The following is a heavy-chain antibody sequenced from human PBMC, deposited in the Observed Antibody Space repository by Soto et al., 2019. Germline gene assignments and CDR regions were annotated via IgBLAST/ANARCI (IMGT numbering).Heavy chain of an antibody. CDR1: GYTFTRHA. V-gene: IGHV1-3*01. D-gene: IGHD6-6*01. Sequence: QGQLVQSGAEVKKPGASVKVSCKTSGYTFTRHAIHWVRQAPGQSLEWMGWINADNGDTKYSQEFQDRVTITRDTSASTAYMELNSLTSEDTPVYYCAQSGASSPWNWFDPWGQGTLVTVSS. CDR3: AQSGASSPWNWFDP. J-gene: IGHJ5*02. CDR2: INADNGDT.